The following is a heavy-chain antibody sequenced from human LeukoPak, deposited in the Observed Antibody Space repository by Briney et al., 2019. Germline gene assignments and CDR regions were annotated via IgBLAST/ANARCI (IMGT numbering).Heavy chain of an antibody. D-gene: IGHD6-19*01. CDR2: IWYDGSNK. J-gene: IGHJ4*02. CDR3: AREKSIAVAGAHYFDY. V-gene: IGHV3-33*01. CDR1: GFTFSSYV. Sequence: GRSLRLSCAASGFTFSSYVMHWVRQAPGKGLEWVAVIWYDGSNKYYADSVKGRFTISRDNSKNTLYLQMNSLRAEDTAVYYCAREKSIAVAGAHYFDYWGQGTLVTVSS.